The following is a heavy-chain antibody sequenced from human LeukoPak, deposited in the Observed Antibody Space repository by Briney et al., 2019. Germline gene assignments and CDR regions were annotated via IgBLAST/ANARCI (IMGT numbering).Heavy chain of an antibody. CDR3: ARDLGYDYVWGSYDY. CDR2: IWYDGSNK. Sequence: PGGSLRLSCAASGFTFSSYGMHWVRQAPGKGLEWVAVIWYDGSNKYYADSVKGRFTISRDNSKNTLYLQMNSLRAEGTAVYYCARDLGYDYVWGSYDYWGQGTLVTVSS. D-gene: IGHD3-16*01. J-gene: IGHJ4*02. CDR1: GFTFSSYG. V-gene: IGHV3-33*01.